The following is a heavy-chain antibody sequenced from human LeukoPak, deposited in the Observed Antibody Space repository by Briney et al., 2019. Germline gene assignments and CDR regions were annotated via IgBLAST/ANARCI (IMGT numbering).Heavy chain of an antibody. Sequence: PGGSLRLSCAASGFTFSSYAMSWVCQAPGGGLEWVSAISGSGGSTCYADSVKGRFTISRDNSKNTLYLQMNSLRAEDTAVYYCAKAASNYMVRGVIPSDYWGQGTLVTVSS. CDR1: GFTFSSYA. CDR2: ISGSGGST. V-gene: IGHV3-23*01. J-gene: IGHJ4*02. D-gene: IGHD3-10*01. CDR3: AKAASNYMVRGVIPSDY.